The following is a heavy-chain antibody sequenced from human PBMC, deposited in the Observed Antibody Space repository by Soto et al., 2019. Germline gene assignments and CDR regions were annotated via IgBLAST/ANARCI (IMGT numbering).Heavy chain of an antibody. CDR1: GGPFRGYG. CDR3: ATPARDFYGPFYQHSGLDV. D-gene: IGHD3-16*01. CDR2: IIPNFGAP. J-gene: IGHJ6*02. Sequence: QVQLVQSGPEVKKTGSSMKVSCKASGGPFRGYGVNWVRQASGQGLEWIGGIIPNFGAPNYAQKFQGRVSITADEVTSTVYMELKSLRSDDTAVYYCATPARDFYGPFYQHSGLDVWGQGTRLTVSS. V-gene: IGHV1-69*01.